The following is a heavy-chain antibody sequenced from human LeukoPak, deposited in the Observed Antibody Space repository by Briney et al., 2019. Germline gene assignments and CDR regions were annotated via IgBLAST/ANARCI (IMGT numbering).Heavy chain of an antibody. V-gene: IGHV4-39*07. CDR3: APGYQLRE. Sequence: PSETLSLTCTVSGGSISSSSYYWGWIRQPPGKGLEWIGSIYYSGSTYYNPSLKSRVTIPVDTSKNQFSLKLSSVTAADTAVYYCAPGYQLREWGQGTLVTVSS. CDR1: GGSISSSSYY. D-gene: IGHD2-2*01. CDR2: IYYSGST. J-gene: IGHJ4*02.